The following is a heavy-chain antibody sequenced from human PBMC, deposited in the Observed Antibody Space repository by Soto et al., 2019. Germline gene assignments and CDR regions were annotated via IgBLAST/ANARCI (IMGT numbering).Heavy chain of an antibody. CDR1: GGSISSGAYY. CDR3: AREIVPAVSMSGMDV. CDR2: IYYSGST. J-gene: IGHJ6*02. Sequence: QVQLQESGPGLVKPSQTLSLTCTVSGGSISSGAYYWNWIRQHPGKGLEWIGYIYYSGSTYYNPSLKSRVTISVDTSNNQFSLKLSSVPAADTALYYCAREIVPAVSMSGMDVWGQGTTVTVSS. D-gene: IGHD2-2*01. V-gene: IGHV4-31*03.